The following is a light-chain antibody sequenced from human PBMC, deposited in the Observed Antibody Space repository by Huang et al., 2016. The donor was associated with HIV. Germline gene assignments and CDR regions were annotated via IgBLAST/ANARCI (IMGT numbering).Light chain of an antibody. CDR1: QGISSY. Sequence: IQLTQSPSSLSASVGDRVTITCRASQGISSYLAWYQQKPGKAPKLLIYAASTLQSGDPSRFSGSGSGTEFTLTISSLQPEDFATYHCQQLNSYPPTFGQGTKVEIK. J-gene: IGKJ1*01. CDR2: AAS. CDR3: QQLNSYPPT. V-gene: IGKV1-9*01.